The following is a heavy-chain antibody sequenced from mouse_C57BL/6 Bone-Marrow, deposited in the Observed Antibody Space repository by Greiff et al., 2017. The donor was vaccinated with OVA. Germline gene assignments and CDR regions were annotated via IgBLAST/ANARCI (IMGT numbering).Heavy chain of an antibody. CDR3: ARASHYDYDGAWFAY. J-gene: IGHJ3*01. CDR2: IDPSDSYT. V-gene: IGHV1-69*01. D-gene: IGHD2-4*01. CDR1: GYTFTSYW. Sequence: VQLQQPGAELVMPGASVKLSCKASGYTFTSYWMHWVKQRPGQGLEWIGEIDPSDSYTNYNQKFKGKSTLTVDKSSSTAYMQLSSLTSEDSAVYYCARASHYDYDGAWFAYWGQGTLVTVSA.